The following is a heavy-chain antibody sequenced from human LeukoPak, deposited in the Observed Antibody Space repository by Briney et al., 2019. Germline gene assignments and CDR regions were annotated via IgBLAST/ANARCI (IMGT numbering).Heavy chain of an antibody. CDR2: IWYDGSNK. J-gene: IGHJ4*02. CDR1: GFTFSSYG. CDR3: ARDRGRRYDYVWGSPLGY. Sequence: GRPLRLSCAACGFTFSSYGMHWVRQAPGKGLEWVAVIWYDGSNKYYADSVKGRFTISRDNSKNTLYLQMNSLRAEDTAVYYCARDRGRRYDYVWGSPLGYWGQGTLVTVSS. D-gene: IGHD3-16*01. V-gene: IGHV3-33*01.